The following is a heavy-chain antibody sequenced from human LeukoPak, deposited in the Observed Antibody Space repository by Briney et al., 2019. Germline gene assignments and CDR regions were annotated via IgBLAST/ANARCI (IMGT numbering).Heavy chain of an antibody. CDR2: ISGSGGST. J-gene: IGHJ4*02. CDR3: AKNPVAVAFSIFFDY. CDR1: GFTFSSYA. Sequence: GGSLRLSCAASGFTFSSYAMSWVRQAPGKGLEWVSAISGSGGSTYYADSVKGRFTTSRDNSKNTLYLQMNSLRAEDAAVYYCAKNPVAVAFSIFFDYWGQGTLVTVSS. V-gene: IGHV3-23*01. D-gene: IGHD6-19*01.